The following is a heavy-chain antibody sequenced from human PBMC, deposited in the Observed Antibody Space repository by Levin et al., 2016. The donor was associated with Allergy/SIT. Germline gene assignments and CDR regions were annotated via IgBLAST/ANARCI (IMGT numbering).Heavy chain of an antibody. D-gene: IGHD3-22*01. V-gene: IGHV3-15*01. Sequence: WIRQPPGKGLEWVGRIKSKTDGGTRDYAAPVKGRFTISRDESKNTLYLQMNSLKTEDTAVYYCTTDRVVSGLLYFDFWGQGTLVTVSS. CDR2: IKSKTDGGTR. CDR3: TTDRVVSGLLYFDF. J-gene: IGHJ4*02.